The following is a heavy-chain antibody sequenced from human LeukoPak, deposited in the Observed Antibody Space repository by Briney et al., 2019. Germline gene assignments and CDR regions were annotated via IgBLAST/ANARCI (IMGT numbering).Heavy chain of an antibody. Sequence: ASVKVSCKASGYTFTSYGISWVRQAPGRGLEWMGWISAYNGNTNYAQKLQGRVTMTTDTSTSTAYMELRSLRSHDTAVYYCARDHYGSGSYSHYFDYWGQGTLVTVSS. D-gene: IGHD3-10*01. CDR1: GYTFTSYG. J-gene: IGHJ4*02. CDR3: ARDHYGSGSYSHYFDY. V-gene: IGHV1-18*01. CDR2: ISAYNGNT.